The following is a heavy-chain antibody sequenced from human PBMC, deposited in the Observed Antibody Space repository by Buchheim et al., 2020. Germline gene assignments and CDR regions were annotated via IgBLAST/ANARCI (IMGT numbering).Heavy chain of an antibody. CDR1: GGSISSDY. CDR3: ARGSGNSWHLLH. J-gene: IGHJ1*01. CDR2: IFYSGNS. Sequence: QVQLQESGPGQVKPSETLSLTCTISGGSISSDYWSWIRQSPGKGLEWIGCIFYSGNSHYNPSLKSRVCLSSDTSKNQFSLKLNSVTAADTAVYYCARGSGNSWHLLHWGQGTL. V-gene: IGHV4-59*01. D-gene: IGHD6-13*01.